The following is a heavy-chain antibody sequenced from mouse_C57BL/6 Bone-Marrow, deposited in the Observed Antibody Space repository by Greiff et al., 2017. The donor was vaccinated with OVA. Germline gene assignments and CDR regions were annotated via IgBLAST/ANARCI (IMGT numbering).Heavy chain of an antibody. CDR2: ISYDGSN. J-gene: IGHJ3*01. V-gene: IGHV3-6*01. D-gene: IGHD1-1*01. Sequence: DVKLQESGPGLVKPSQSLSLTCSVTGYSITSGYYWNWIRQFPGNKLEWMGYISYDGSNNYNPSLKNRISITRDTSKNQFFLKLNSVTTEDTATYYCARGGTTVVAPFNWEEFAYWGQGTLVTVSA. CDR1: GYSITSGYY. CDR3: ARGGTTVVAPFNWEEFAY.